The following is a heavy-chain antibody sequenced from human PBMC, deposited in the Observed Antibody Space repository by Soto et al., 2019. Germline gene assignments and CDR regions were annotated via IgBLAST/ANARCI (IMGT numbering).Heavy chain of an antibody. Sequence: GSLRLSCVASGFTFSSYTMNWVRQTPGRRLEWVAYISSSGSTIYYAESVKGRFTVSRDNAKSSLYLQMDGLRDEDTAVYYCASGLGSSRSWGQGYRVTVSS. J-gene: IGHJ5*02. D-gene: IGHD3-10*01. CDR1: GFTFSSYT. CDR2: ISSSGSTI. CDR3: ASGLGSSRS. V-gene: IGHV3-48*02.